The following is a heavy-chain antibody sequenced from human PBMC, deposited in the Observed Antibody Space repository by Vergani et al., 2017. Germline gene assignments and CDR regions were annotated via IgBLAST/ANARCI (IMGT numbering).Heavy chain of an antibody. CDR3: ASAMVRGIVHYYYGMDV. D-gene: IGHD3-10*01. Sequence: EVQLLESGGGLVQPGGSLRLSCAASGFTFSSYAMSWVRQAPGKGLEWVSAISGSVGSTYYADSVKGRFTISGDNSKNTRYLQMNSLRAEDTAVYYCASAMVRGIVHYYYGMDVWGQGTTVTVSS. V-gene: IGHV3-23*01. J-gene: IGHJ6*02. CDR2: ISGSVGST. CDR1: GFTFSSYA.